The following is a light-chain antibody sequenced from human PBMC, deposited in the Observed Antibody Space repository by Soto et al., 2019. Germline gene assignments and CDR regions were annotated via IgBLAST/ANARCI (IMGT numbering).Light chain of an antibody. CDR3: QQFHSFPIT. CDR1: QMITIW. Sequence: SLSILSAFPWTRNTITCRASQMITIWLAWYQQKPGKPPKLLIYDASTLESGVPSRFSGSGSGTEFTLTISSLQPDDFATYYCQQFHSFPITFGQGTRLEIK. J-gene: IGKJ5*01. CDR2: DAS. V-gene: IGKV1-5*01.